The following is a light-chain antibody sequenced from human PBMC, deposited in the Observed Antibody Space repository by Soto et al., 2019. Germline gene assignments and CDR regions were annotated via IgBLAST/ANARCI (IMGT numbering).Light chain of an antibody. CDR3: QQYGSSPPYT. V-gene: IGKV3-20*01. J-gene: IGKJ2*01. CDR1: QSVSNSN. CDR2: GAS. Sequence: EIVLTQSPGTLSLSPGERATLSCRASQSVSNSNLAWYQQKPGQAPRLLIYGASSRATGIPDRFSGSGSGTDFTLTISRLEPEDFAVYYCQQYGSSPPYTFGQGTKLEIK.